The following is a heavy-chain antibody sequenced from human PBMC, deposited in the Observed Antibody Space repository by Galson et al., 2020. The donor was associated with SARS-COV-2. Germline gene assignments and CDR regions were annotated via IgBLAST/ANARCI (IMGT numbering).Heavy chain of an antibody. V-gene: IGHV1-24*01. CDR1: GYTLTELS. J-gene: IGHJ6*02. CDR3: ATAPSIRGVITSYYCYYGMDV. D-gene: IGHD3-10*01. Sequence: ASVKVSCKVSGYTLTELSMHWVRQAPGKGLEWMGGFDPEDGETIYAQKFQGRVTMTEDTSTDTAYMELSSLRSEDTAVYYCATAPSIRGVITSYYCYYGMDVWGQGTTVTVSS. CDR2: FDPEDGET.